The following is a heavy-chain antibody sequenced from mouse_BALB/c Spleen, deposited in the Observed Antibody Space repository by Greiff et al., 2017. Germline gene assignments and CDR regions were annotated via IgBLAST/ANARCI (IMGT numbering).Heavy chain of an antibody. CDR1: GFTFSSYT. V-gene: IGHV5-12-2*01. J-gene: IGHJ1*01. CDR3: ARLYGNYVWYFDV. Sequence: EVKLVESGGGLVQPGGSLKLSCAASGFTFSSYTMSWVRQTPEKRLEWVAYISNGGGSTYYPDTVKGRFTISRDNAKNTLYLQMSSLKSEDTAMYYCARLYGNYVWYFDVWGAGTTVTVSS. D-gene: IGHD2-1*01. CDR2: ISNGGGST.